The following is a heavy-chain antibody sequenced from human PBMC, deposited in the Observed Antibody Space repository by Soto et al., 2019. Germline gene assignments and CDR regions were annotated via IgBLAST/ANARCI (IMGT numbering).Heavy chain of an antibody. D-gene: IGHD1-26*01. V-gene: IGHV3-23*01. CDR3: AKDERGTTLFDN. CDR1: GFTFSSHA. J-gene: IGHJ4*02. CDR2: ISGGGGST. Sequence: GGSLRLSCTASGFTFSSHAMSWVRQAPGRGLEWVSAISGGGGSTYYADSVKGRFTISRDNSKNTLYLQMNSLRAEDAAAYYCAKDERGTTLFDNWGQGTLVTVSS.